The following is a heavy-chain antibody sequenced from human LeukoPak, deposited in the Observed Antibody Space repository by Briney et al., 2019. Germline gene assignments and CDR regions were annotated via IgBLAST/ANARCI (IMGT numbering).Heavy chain of an antibody. D-gene: IGHD2-21*02. J-gene: IGHJ4*02. CDR1: GYTFTSYY. V-gene: IGHV1-46*01. CDR3: AVAYCGGDCYSPPTDY. CDR2: INPSGGST. Sequence: ASVKVSCKASGYTFTSYYMHWVRQAPGQGLEWMGIINPSGGSTSYAQKFQGRVTMTRDTSTSTAYMELSSLRSEDTAVYYCAVAYCGGDCYSPPTDYWGQGTLVTVSS.